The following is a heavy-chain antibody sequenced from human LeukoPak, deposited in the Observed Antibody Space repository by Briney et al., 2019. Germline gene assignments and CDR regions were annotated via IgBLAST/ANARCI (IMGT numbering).Heavy chain of an antibody. CDR3: ARRGWDYGDYVDAFDI. Sequence: PSETLSLTCTVSGGSISSYYWSWIRQPPGKGLEWIGYIYYSGSTNYNPSLKSRVTISVDTSKNQFSLKLSSVTAADTAVYYCARRGWDYGDYVDAFDIWGQGTMVTVSS. J-gene: IGHJ3*02. D-gene: IGHD4-17*01. V-gene: IGHV4-59*01. CDR2: IYYSGST. CDR1: GGSISSYY.